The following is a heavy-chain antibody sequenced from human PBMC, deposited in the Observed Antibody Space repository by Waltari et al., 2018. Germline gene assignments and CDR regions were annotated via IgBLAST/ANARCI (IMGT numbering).Heavy chain of an antibody. Sequence: QLQLRESGPGLVKPSETLSLSCSVSGVSITANRPYWGWLRQPPGQGLEWIASISYIGATYYSPSLKSRVTLSRDTSKNQLSLKVDSVTAADTAVYYCATYIGASLGTAAFDVWGQGTMVTVSS. CDR1: GVSITANRPY. D-gene: IGHD5-12*01. CDR3: ATYIGASLGTAAFDV. CDR2: ISYIGAT. V-gene: IGHV4-39*01. J-gene: IGHJ3*01.